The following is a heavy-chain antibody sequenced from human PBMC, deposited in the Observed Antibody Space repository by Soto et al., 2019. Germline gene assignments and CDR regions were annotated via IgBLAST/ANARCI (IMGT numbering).Heavy chain of an antibody. V-gene: IGHV4-61*01. CDR3: ARDSWGSFAFDI. D-gene: IGHD7-27*01. CDR1: GGSVSSCSYY. CDR2: IYYSGST. J-gene: IGHJ3*02. Sequence: SETLSLTCPVSGGSVSSCSYYWSWIRQPPGKGLEWIGYIYYSGSTNYNPSLKSRVTISVDTSKNQFSLKLSSVTAADTAVYYCARDSWGSFAFDIWGQGTMVNVS.